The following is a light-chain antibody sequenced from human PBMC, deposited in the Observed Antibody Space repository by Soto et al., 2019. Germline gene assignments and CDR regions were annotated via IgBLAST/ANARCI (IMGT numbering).Light chain of an antibody. V-gene: IGLV4-69*01. CDR2: VNTEGAH. Sequence: QSVLTQSPSASASLGASVKLTCILSSGHSRYDIAWHQQQPGKGPRFLMKVNTEGAHRKGDGMPDRFSGSSSGAERYLIISRLQSEDEADYYCQTWGNGIVVFGGGTKLTVL. CDR1: SGHSRYD. J-gene: IGLJ2*01. CDR3: QTWGNGIVV.